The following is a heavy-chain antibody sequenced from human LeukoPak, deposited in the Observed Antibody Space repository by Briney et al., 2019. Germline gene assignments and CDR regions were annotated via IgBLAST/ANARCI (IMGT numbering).Heavy chain of an antibody. CDR3: AKGELGTNYYDSSGHNDY. CDR2: ISGSGGST. V-gene: IGHV3-23*01. D-gene: IGHD3-22*01. CDR1: GFTFSSYA. Sequence: GGSLRLSCAASGFTFSSYAMSWVRQAPGKGLEWVSAISGSGGSTYYADSVKGRFTISRDNSKNTLYLQMNSLRAEDTVVYYCAKGELGTNYYDSSGHNDYWGQGTLVTVSS. J-gene: IGHJ4*02.